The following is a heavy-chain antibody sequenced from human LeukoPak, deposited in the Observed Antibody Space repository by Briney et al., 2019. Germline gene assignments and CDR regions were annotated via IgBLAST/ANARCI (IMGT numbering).Heavy chain of an antibody. CDR1: GFTFRHYA. J-gene: IGHJ4*02. CDR3: VRARAGGLDY. D-gene: IGHD3-16*01. CDR2: LSFDGAHK. Sequence: ESSLRLSCAASGFTFRHYAVHWVRQAPGRGLEWVAVLSFDGAHKYYAESVKGRFTISKDNSNTTLFLQMDSLRREDTALDYCVRARAGGLDYWGQGTLVTVSS. V-gene: IGHV3-30*04.